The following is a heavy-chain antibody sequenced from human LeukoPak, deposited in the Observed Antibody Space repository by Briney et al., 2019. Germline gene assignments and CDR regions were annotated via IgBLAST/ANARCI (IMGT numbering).Heavy chain of an antibody. Sequence: SSGKVSCKASGYTFPSYGISWVRQAPGQGLEWMGWISAYNGNTNYAQKFQGRVTMTTDTSTSTAYMELRSLRSDDTAVYYCARGLGITMVRQPSGGWFDPWGQGTLVTVSS. CDR3: ARGLGITMVRQPSGGWFDP. CDR2: ISAYNGNT. V-gene: IGHV1-18*01. J-gene: IGHJ5*02. CDR1: GYTFPSYG. D-gene: IGHD3-10*01.